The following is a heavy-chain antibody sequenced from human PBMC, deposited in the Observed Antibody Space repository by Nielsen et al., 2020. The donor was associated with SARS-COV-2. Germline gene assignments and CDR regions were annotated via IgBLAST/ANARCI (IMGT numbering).Heavy chain of an antibody. D-gene: IGHD2-2*01. CDR1: GYTFTSYD. Sequence: ASVKVSCKASGYTFTSYDINWVRQATGQGLEWMGWMNPNSGNTGYAQKFQGRVTMTEDTSTDTAYMELSSLRSEDTAVYYCATGSPASRGWFDPWGQGTLVTVSS. CDR3: ATGSPASRGWFDP. V-gene: IGHV1-8*01. J-gene: IGHJ5*02. CDR2: MNPNSGNT.